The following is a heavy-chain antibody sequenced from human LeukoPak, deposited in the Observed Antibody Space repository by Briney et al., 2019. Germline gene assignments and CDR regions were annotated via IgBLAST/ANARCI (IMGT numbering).Heavy chain of an antibody. J-gene: IGHJ5*02. CDR1: GGSISSSSYY. V-gene: IGHV4-39*07. CDR3: ARDGGTAAGNSPLNWFDP. Sequence: SETLSLTCTVSGGSISSSSYYWGWIRQPPVKGLEWIGSIYYSGSTYYNPSLKSRVTISVDTSENQFSLKLSSVTAADTAVYYCARDGGTAAGNSPLNWFDPWGQGTLVTVSS. CDR2: IYYSGST. D-gene: IGHD6-13*01.